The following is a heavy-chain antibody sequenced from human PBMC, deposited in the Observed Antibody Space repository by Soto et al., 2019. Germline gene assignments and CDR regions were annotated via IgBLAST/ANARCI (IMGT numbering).Heavy chain of an antibody. J-gene: IGHJ6*02. CDR3: ARSSPYIVVRKPTGNQDSYGMDV. D-gene: IGHD2-2*01. CDR2: IIPVFGTT. Sequence: QVQLVQSGAEVKKPGSSVKVFCKASGGTFSNYTISWVRQAPGQGLEWMGGIIPVFGTTDYEQKFQGRVTITADGSTSTAYMTLSSLRSADTAVYYCARSSPYIVVRKPTGNQDSYGMDVWGQGTTVTVSS. V-gene: IGHV1-69*01. CDR1: GGTFSNYT.